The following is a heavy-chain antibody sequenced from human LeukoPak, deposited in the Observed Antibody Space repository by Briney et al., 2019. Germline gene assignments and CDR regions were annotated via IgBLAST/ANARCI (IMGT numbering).Heavy chain of an antibody. CDR3: ARDRMGYGDYGDFDY. CDR2: INPSGGST. CDR1: GYTFTSYY. D-gene: IGHD4-17*01. Sequence: ASVKVSCEASGYTFTSYYMHWVRQAPGQGLEWMGIINPSGGSTSYAQKFQGRVTMTRDTSTSTVYMELSSLRSEDTAVYYCARDRMGYGDYGDFDYWGQGTLVTVSS. J-gene: IGHJ4*02. V-gene: IGHV1-46*01.